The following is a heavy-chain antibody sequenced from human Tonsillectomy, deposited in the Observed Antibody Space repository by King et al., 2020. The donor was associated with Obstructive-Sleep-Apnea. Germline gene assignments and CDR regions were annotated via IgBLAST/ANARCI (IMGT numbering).Heavy chain of an antibody. Sequence: QRQLVQSGGGVVQPGGSLRLSCAASGFIFSSYDMHWVRQAPGKGLEWVAYIRYDGSNKHYGQSVKGRFTISTDNSKNTLHLEMNSLRVEDTAVYYFAKDRDVYAWGCYRFLYGMDVWGRGTTVTVSS. V-gene: IGHV3-30*02. CDR2: IRYDGSNK. CDR3: AKDRDVYAWGCYRFLYGMDV. D-gene: IGHD3-16*02. CDR1: GFIFSSYD. J-gene: IGHJ6*02.